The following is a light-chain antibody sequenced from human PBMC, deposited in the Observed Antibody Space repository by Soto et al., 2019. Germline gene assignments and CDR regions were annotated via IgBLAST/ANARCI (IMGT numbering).Light chain of an antibody. Sequence: QSALTQPASVSGSPGQSITISCTGTSSDVGGYNYVSWYQQHPVKAPKLMIYDVTKRPSGVPDRFSGSKSGNTASLTISGLQAEDEADYYCCSYAGGYIYVFGSGTKLTVL. J-gene: IGLJ1*01. CDR3: CSYAGGYIYV. V-gene: IGLV2-11*01. CDR2: DVT. CDR1: SSDVGGYNY.